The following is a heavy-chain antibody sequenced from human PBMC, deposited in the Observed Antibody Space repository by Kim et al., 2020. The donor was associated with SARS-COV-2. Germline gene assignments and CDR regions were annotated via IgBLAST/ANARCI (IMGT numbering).Heavy chain of an antibody. V-gene: IGHV4-59*13. D-gene: IGHD5-12*01. Sequence: SETLSLTCTVSGGYISSYYWSWIRQPPGKGLEWIGYIYYSGSNNYNPSLKSRVTISVDTSKNQFSLKLSSVTAADTAVYYCARIRDGYIPDAFDIWGQGTMVTVSS. CDR3: ARIRDGYIPDAFDI. CDR1: GGYISSYY. J-gene: IGHJ3*02. CDR2: IYYSGSN.